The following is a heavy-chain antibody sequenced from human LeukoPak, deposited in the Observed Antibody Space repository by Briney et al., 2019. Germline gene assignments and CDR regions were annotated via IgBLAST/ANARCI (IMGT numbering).Heavy chain of an antibody. Sequence: PGGSLRLSCAASGFTFSSYGMHWVRQAPGKGLEWVAVISYDGSNKYYADSVKGRFTISRDNSKNTLYLQMNSLRAEDTAVYFCARDVTMVRGAQDYYGMDVWGQGTTVTVSS. J-gene: IGHJ6*02. CDR3: ARDVTMVRGAQDYYGMDV. CDR2: ISYDGSNK. CDR1: GFTFSSYG. D-gene: IGHD3-10*01. V-gene: IGHV3-30*03.